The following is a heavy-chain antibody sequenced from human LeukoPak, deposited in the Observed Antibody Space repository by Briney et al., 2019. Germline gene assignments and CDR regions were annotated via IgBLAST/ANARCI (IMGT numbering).Heavy chain of an antibody. V-gene: IGHV3-49*04. CDR1: GFTFSSYG. D-gene: IGHD3-16*02. CDR3: TSSDYDYVWGSYRYDGFDY. J-gene: IGHJ4*02. Sequence: GGSLRLSCAASGFTFSSYGMHWVRQAPGKGLEWVGFIRSKAYGGTTEYAASVKGRFTISRDDSKSIAYLQMNSLKTEDTAVYYCTSSDYDYVWGSYRYDGFDYWGQGTLVTVSS. CDR2: IRSKAYGGTT.